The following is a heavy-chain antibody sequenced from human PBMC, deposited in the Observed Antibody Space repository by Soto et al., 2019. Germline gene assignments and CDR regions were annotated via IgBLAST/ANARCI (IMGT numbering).Heavy chain of an antibody. CDR1: GGSFSKYS. CDR2: IIPISVTT. D-gene: IGHD5-18*01. Sequence: QVHLVQSGAEVKKPGSSVKVSCKTSGGSFSKYSISWLRQAPGQGLEWMGGIIPISVTTHYAQRFQGRVTITADDLTTTSYMEVSSLKFEDTAVYFCAVGFKVDYYSLDVWGQGTTVTVSS. V-gene: IGHV1-69*01. J-gene: IGHJ6*02. CDR3: AVGFKVDYYSLDV.